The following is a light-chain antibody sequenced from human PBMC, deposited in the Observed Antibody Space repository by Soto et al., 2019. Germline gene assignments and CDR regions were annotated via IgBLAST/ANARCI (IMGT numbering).Light chain of an antibody. CDR1: HSVTTN. CDR2: GAX. Sequence: EIVLTQSPATVLLSPGDGVSLFXRASHSVTTNLSWFPQRAGQXTRIFXXGAXTRATGIPARFSGSGSGREFTLTISSLQSEEFAVYYCQQYNKWPTSTFGQGTRLEIK. CDR3: QQYNKWPTST. J-gene: IGKJ5*01. V-gene: IGKV3-15*01.